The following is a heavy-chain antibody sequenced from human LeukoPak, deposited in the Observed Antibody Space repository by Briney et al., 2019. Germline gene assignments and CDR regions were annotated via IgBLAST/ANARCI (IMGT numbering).Heavy chain of an antibody. Sequence: WVRQPPGKGLEWIGTIYYSGSTYYNPSLESRVTISIDTSKNQFSLKLNSVTAADTAVYYCARVLPQWLARYYFDYWGQGSLVTVSS. J-gene: IGHJ4*02. V-gene: IGHV4-39*01. CDR2: IYYSGST. D-gene: IGHD6-19*01. CDR3: ARVLPQWLARYYFDY.